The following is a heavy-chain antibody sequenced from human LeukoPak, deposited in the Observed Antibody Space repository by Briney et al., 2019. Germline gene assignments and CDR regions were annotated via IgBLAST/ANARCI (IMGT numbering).Heavy chain of an antibody. V-gene: IGHV3-30*03. CDR2: ISYDGSNK. Sequence: GGSLRLSCAASGFTFDSYGMNWVRQAPGKGLEWVAVISYDGSNKYYADSVKGRFTISRDNSKNTLYLQMNSLRAEDTAVYYCASSEYFDWFHTADYWGQGTLVTVSS. J-gene: IGHJ4*02. CDR3: ASSEYFDWFHTADY. CDR1: GFTFDSYG. D-gene: IGHD3-9*01.